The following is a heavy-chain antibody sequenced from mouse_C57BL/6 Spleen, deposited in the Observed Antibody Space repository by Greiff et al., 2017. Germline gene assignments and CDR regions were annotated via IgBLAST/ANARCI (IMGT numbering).Heavy chain of an antibody. CDR1: GYTFTSYW. J-gene: IGHJ4*01. Sequence: VQLQQPGPELVKPGASVKMSCKASGYTFTSYWITWVKQRPGQGLEWIGDIYPGSGSTNYNEKFKSKATLTVDTSSSPAYMQLSSLTSADSAVXYCARSEDDYGGKNGFAYWGQGTSVTVSA. V-gene: IGHV1-55*01. CDR3: ARSEDDYGGKNGFAY. CDR2: IYPGSGST. D-gene: IGHD2-4*01.